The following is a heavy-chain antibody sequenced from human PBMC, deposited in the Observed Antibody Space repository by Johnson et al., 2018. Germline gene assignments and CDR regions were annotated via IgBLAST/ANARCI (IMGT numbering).Heavy chain of an antibody. CDR3: ARPPRYYYYMDV. J-gene: IGHJ6*03. CDR1: GFTFSDYY. CDR2: IKQDGSEK. Sequence: VQLVESGGGVVQPGRSLRLSCAASGFTFSDYYMTWIRQAPGKGLQWVANIKQDGSEKYYVDSVKGRFTISRDNAKNSLYLQMNSLRAEDTAVYYCARPPRYYYYMDVWGKGTTVTVSS. V-gene: IGHV3-7*01.